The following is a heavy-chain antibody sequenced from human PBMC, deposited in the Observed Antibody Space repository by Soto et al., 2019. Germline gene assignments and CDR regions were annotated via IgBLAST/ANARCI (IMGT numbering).Heavy chain of an antibody. CDR1: GYTFTSYE. D-gene: IGHD3-10*01. Sequence: QVQLVQSGAEVKKPGASVKVSFKASGYTFTSYEINWVRQATGQGLEWMGWMNPNSGDTGYAQKFQGRVTMTRNTSISTAYMELSSLTSEDTAVYYCARGELLWFGELLRWGQGTLVTVSS. CDR2: MNPNSGDT. J-gene: IGHJ4*02. CDR3: ARGELLWFGELLR. V-gene: IGHV1-8*01.